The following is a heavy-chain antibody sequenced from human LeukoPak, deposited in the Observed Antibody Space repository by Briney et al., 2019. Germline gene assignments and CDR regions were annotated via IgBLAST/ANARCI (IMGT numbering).Heavy chain of an antibody. CDR3: ARGYGARIAAAGREIDY. CDR1: GGSFSGYY. V-gene: IGHV4-34*01. CDR2: INHSGST. Sequence: PSETLSLTCAVYGGSFSGYYWSWIRQPPGKGLEWIGEINHSGSTNYNPSLKSRATISVDTSKNQFSLKLSSVTAADTAVYYCARGYGARIAAAGREIDYWGQGTLVTVSS. J-gene: IGHJ4*02. D-gene: IGHD6-25*01.